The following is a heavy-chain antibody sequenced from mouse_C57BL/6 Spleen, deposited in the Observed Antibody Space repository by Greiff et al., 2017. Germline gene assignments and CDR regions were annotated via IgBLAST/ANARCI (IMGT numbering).Heavy chain of an antibody. J-gene: IGHJ4*01. Sequence: VQLQQSGPELVKPGASVKIPCKASGYTFTDYNMDWVKQSHGKSLEWIGDINPNNGGTIYNQKFKGKATLTVDKSSSTAYMELRSLTSEDTAVYYCARRYYGSSLDYYAMDYWGQGTSVTVSS. D-gene: IGHD1-1*01. CDR3: ARRYYGSSLDYYAMDY. CDR2: INPNNGGT. CDR1: GYTFTDYN. V-gene: IGHV1-18*01.